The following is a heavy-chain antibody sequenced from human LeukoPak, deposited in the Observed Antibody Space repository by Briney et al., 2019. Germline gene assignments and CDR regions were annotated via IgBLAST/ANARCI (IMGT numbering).Heavy chain of an antibody. CDR2: MFYNGNT. CDR3: ARGGNTHGLPILLDD. D-gene: IGHD1-26*01. J-gene: IGHJ4*02. V-gene: IGHV4-59*01. Sequence: PSETPSLTCTVSGSSISNYYYNWIRHAPGKGLEWIGYMFYNGNTDYNPSLKSRVTLSMDTSTSQFSLKLTSVTAADTAVYYCARGGNTHGLPILLDDWGQGTLVTVSS. CDR1: GSSISNYY.